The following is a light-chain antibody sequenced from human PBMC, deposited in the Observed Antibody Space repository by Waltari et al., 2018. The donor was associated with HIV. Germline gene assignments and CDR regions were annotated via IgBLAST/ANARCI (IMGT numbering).Light chain of an antibody. Sequence: QSVLTQPHSASGTPGQRVIISCSGSNSNVGSDVVHWYQQLPGTAPQLLKYGDNERPSGVPDRFAGSKSGASASLAISDLQSEDEAEYYCAAWDARLNEYLFGTGTKVTVL. V-gene: IGLV1-44*01. J-gene: IGLJ1*01. CDR3: AAWDARLNEYL. CDR2: GDN. CDR1: NSNVGSDV.